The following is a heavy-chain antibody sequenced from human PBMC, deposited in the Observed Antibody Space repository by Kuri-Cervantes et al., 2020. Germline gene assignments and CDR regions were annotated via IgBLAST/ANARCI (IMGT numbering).Heavy chain of an antibody. J-gene: IGHJ4*02. V-gene: IGHV3-7*01. CDR3: ARGWSGLTY. CDR1: GFTFSSYW. D-gene: IGHD3-3*01. Sequence: GGSLRLSCAASGFTFSSYWMSWVRQAPGKGLEWVANIKQDGSEKYYVDSVKGRFTISRDNAKNSVYLQMNSLRVEDTAVYFCARGWSGLTYWGQGTLVTVSS. CDR2: IKQDGSEK.